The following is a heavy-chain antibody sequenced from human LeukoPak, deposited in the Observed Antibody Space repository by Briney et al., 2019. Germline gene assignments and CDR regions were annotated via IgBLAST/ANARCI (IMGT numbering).Heavy chain of an antibody. CDR1: GFTFSGSA. CDR2: IRSKANSYAT. J-gene: IGHJ4*02. Sequence: GGSLRLSCAASGFTFSGSAMHWVRQASGKGLEWVGRIRSKANSYATAYAVSVKGRFTISRDDSKNTAYLQMNSLKTEDTAVYYCTRPRSGTPFDYWGQGTLVTVSS. D-gene: IGHD3-10*01. CDR3: TRPRSGTPFDY. V-gene: IGHV3-73*01.